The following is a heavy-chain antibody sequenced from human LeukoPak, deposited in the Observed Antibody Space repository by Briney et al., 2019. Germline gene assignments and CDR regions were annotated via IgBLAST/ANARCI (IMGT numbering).Heavy chain of an antibody. CDR1: GFTFRNYA. D-gene: IGHD3-22*01. Sequence: GGSLRLSCAASGFTFRNYAMSWVRQAPGKGLEWVSGISGSRGSTFYADSVKGRFTISRDSSKNALYLQMTSLRAEDTAVYYCARNLYYYDSSGYYYYWGQGTLVTVSS. J-gene: IGHJ4*02. CDR2: ISGSRGST. CDR3: ARNLYYYDSSGYYYY. V-gene: IGHV3-23*01.